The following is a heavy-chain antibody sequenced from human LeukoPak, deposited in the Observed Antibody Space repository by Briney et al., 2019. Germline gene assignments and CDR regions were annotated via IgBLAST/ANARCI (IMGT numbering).Heavy chain of an antibody. CDR2: IKQDGSER. J-gene: IGHJ3*02. D-gene: IGHD6-19*01. CDR3: AGTSSGWPMDTDAFDI. CDR1: GFTFSSYW. V-gene: IGHV3-7*01. Sequence: GGSLRLSCAASGFTFSSYWMSWVRQAPGKGLEWVANIKQDGSERYYVDSVKGRFTISRDNAKNSLYLQMNSLRAEDTAVYYCAGTSSGWPMDTDAFDIWGQGTMVTVSS.